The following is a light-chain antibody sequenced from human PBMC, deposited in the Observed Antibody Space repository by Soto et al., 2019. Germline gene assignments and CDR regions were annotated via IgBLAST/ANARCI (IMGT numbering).Light chain of an antibody. CDR3: QQRSNWPYT. J-gene: IGKJ2*01. CDR2: DAS. Sequence: EIVLTQSPATVSLSPGERATLSCRASQSVSSYLAWYQQKPGQAPRLLIYDASNRATGIPARFSGSGSGTDFTLTISSLESEDFAVYYCQQRSNWPYTFGQGTKLEIK. V-gene: IGKV3-11*01. CDR1: QSVSSY.